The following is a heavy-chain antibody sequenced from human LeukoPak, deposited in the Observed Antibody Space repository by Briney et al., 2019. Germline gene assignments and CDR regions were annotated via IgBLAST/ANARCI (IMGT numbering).Heavy chain of an antibody. V-gene: IGHV3-23*01. CDR3: AKMYYDFWSGYHY. CDR1: GFTFSSYG. D-gene: IGHD3-3*01. CDR2: ISGSDGST. Sequence: GGSLRLSCAASGFTFSSYGMSWVRQAPGKGLEWVSTISGSDGSTYYAGSVKGRFTISRDNSKSTLYLQMDSLRAEDTAVYYCAKMYYDFWSGYHYWGQGTLVTVSS. J-gene: IGHJ4*02.